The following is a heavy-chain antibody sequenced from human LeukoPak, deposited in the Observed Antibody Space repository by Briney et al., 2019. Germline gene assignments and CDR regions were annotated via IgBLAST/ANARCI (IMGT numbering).Heavy chain of an antibody. CDR2: ISGSGGST. J-gene: IGHJ3*02. CDR3: AKYDSGSWYYTAFDI. D-gene: IGHD2-15*01. V-gene: IGHV3-23*01. Sequence: GGSLRLSCAASGFTVSNYAISWVRQAPGKGLEWVSAISGSGGSTYYADSVKGRFTISRDNSKNTLYLQMNSLRAEDTAVYYCAKYDSGSWYYTAFDIWGQGTMVTVSS. CDR1: GFTVSNYA.